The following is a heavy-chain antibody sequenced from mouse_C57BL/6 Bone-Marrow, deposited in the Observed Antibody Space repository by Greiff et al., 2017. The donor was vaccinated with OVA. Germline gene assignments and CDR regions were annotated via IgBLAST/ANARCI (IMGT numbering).Heavy chain of an antibody. CDR2: INPNYGTT. Sequence: VQLQQSGPELVQPGASVKISCKASGYSFTDYNMNWVQQSNGKSLEWIGVINPNYGTTSYNQKFKGKATLTVDQSSSTAYMQLNSLTSEDSAVYYCASGAYYGSSRYAMDDWGQGTSVTVSS. CDR1: GYSFTDYN. V-gene: IGHV1-39*01. J-gene: IGHJ4*01. CDR3: ASGAYYGSSRYAMDD. D-gene: IGHD1-1*01.